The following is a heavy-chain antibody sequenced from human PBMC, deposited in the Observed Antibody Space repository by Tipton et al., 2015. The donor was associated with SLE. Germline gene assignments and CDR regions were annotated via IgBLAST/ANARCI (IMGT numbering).Heavy chain of an antibody. CDR2: INPNSGDT. D-gene: IGHD2/OR15-2a*01. CDR3: ARESRRFTLHI. V-gene: IGHV1-2*06. CDR1: EYTFTEYF. J-gene: IGHJ3*02. Sequence: QSGAEVKKPGASVKVSCKASEYTFTEYFLHWVRQAPGQGLEWMGRINPNSGDTNFAQKFQGRVTMTRDTSIGTAYMELSGLKSDDTALYYCARESRRFTLHIWGQGTMFTVSS.